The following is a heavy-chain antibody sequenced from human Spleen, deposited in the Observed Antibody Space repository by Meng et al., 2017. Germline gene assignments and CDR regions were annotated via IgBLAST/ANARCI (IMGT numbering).Heavy chain of an antibody. Sequence: QVQPQQLGEGLFTPSDTLSLAGGVYGGPFSGYYWSWIRQPPGKGLEWIGEINHSGSTNYNPSLKSRVTISIDTSKNQFSLKLSSVTAADTAVYYCASWSRYFDWLLPDYWGQGTLVTVSS. V-gene: IGHV4-34*01. J-gene: IGHJ4*02. CDR1: GGPFSGYY. D-gene: IGHD3-9*01. CDR3: ASWSRYFDWLLPDY. CDR2: INHSGST.